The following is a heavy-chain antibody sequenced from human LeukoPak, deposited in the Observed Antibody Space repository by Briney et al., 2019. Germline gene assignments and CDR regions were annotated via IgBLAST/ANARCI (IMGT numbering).Heavy chain of an antibody. V-gene: IGHV1-69*04. CDR1: GGTFSSYA. J-gene: IGHJ3*02. CDR3: ARDVGDYYDSRQNAFDI. D-gene: IGHD3-22*01. Sequence: GASVKVSCKASGGTFSSYAISWVRQAPGQGLEWMGRIIPILGIANYAQKFQGRVTITADKSTSTAYMELSSLRAEDTAVYYRARDVGDYYDSRQNAFDIWGQGTMVTVSS. CDR2: IIPILGIA.